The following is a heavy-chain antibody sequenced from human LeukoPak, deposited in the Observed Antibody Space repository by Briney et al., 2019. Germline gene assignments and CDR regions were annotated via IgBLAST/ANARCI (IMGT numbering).Heavy chain of an antibody. CDR2: ISYDGSNK. D-gene: IGHD5-18*01. J-gene: IGHJ4*02. CDR3: ARRGYSYGSTGYYFDY. V-gene: IGHV3-30-3*01. Sequence: PGRSLRLSCAASGFTFSSYTMHWVRQAPGKGLEWVAVISYDGSNKYYADSVKGRFTISRDNSKNTLYLQMNSLRAEDTAVYYCARRGYSYGSTGYYFDYWGQGTLVTGSS. CDR1: GFTFSSYT.